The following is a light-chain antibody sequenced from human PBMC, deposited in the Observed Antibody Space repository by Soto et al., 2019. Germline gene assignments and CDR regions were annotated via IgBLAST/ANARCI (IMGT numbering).Light chain of an antibody. Sequence: QAVVTQEPSLTVSPGGTVTLTCGSSTGAVTSGHYPYWFQQKPGQAPRTLIYDTNNKLSWTPARFSGSLLGDKAVLTLSGAQPEDEADYYCLVSYSGARVFGGGTQLTVL. J-gene: IGLJ2*01. CDR3: LVSYSGARV. CDR2: DTN. V-gene: IGLV7-46*01. CDR1: TGAVTSGHY.